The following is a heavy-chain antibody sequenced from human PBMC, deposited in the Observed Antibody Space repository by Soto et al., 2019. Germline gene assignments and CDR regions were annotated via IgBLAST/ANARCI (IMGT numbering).Heavy chain of an antibody. CDR3: ARDPSYSSSWYGVGDAFDI. J-gene: IGHJ3*02. CDR1: GFTFSSYA. CDR2: ISSNGGST. D-gene: IGHD6-13*01. Sequence: EVQLVESGGGLVQPGGSLRLSCAASGFTFSSYAMHWARQAPGKGLEYVSAISSNGGSTYYANSVKGRFTISRDNSKNTLYLQMGSLRAEDMAVYYCARDPSYSSSWYGVGDAFDIWGQGTMVTVSS. V-gene: IGHV3-64*01.